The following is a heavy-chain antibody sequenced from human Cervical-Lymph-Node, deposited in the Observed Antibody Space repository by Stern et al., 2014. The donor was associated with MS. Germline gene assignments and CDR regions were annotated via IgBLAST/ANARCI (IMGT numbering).Heavy chain of an antibody. CDR3: ARDCGRGNCHNPYYYYGMDV. CDR2: IKQDGSET. CDR1: GFSFSAYW. J-gene: IGHJ6*02. Sequence: VQLVQSGGGLVQPGGSLRLSCAPSGFSFSAYWMTWVRQAPGKGLQWVASIKQDGSETYYVDSVKGRFTISRDNAKNSLSLQMNTLSAEDTAVYYCARDCGRGNCHNPYYYYGMDVWGQGTTVTVSS. D-gene: IGHD2-15*01. V-gene: IGHV3-7*01.